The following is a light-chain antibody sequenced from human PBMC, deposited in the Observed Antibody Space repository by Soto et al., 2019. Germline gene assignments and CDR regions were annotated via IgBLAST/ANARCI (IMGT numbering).Light chain of an antibody. CDR2: KAS. J-gene: IGKJ1*01. Sequence: DIQMTQSPSTLSASVGDRVTITCGACQSINNWLAWYQQKPGKAPKLLIYKASGLESGVPSRFSGSGSGTEFTLSISSLQPDDFATYYCQQYNTYSTFGQGTRVEIK. CDR3: QQYNTYST. V-gene: IGKV1-5*03. CDR1: QSINNW.